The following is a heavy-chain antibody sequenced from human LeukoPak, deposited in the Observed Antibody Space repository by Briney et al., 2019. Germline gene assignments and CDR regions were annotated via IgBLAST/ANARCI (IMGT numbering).Heavy chain of an antibody. CDR2: INPSGGST. CDR3: ARGPSITMVRGGQWYYYMDV. CDR1: GYTFTRYY. Sequence: GASVKVSCKASGYTFTRYYMHWVQQAPGQGLEWMGIINPSGGSTNYAQKFQGRVTMTRDTSTNTVYMELSSLRSEDTAVYYCARGPSITMVRGGQWYYYMDVWGKGTTVTISS. J-gene: IGHJ6*03. V-gene: IGHV1-46*01. D-gene: IGHD3-10*01.